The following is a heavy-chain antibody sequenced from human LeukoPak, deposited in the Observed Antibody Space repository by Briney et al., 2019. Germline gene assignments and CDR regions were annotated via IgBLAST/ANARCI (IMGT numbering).Heavy chain of an antibody. CDR1: GYTFTHQW. J-gene: IGHJ4*02. V-gene: IGHV5-51*01. CDR2: IYPRVSDT. D-gene: IGHD3-10*01. CDR3: ARHSDVIGAI. Sequence: GESLKISCKASGYTFTHQWIGWVRQKSGSGLEWMGIIYPRVSDTRYSPSFQGHVTISADTSINTAYLEWSRLEASDTGIYYCARHSDVIGAIWGQGTLVTVSS.